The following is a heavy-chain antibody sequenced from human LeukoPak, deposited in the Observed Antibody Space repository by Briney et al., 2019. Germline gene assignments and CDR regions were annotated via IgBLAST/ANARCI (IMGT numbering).Heavy chain of an antibody. D-gene: IGHD3-16*02. Sequence: PSETLSLTCTVSGGSISSYYWSWIRQPAGKGLEWIGRIYTSGSTNYNPSLKSRVTMSVDTSKNQFSLKLSSVTAADTAVYYCAREIGSGRGYVWGSYRESSYNWFDPWGQGTLVIVSS. CDR1: GGSISSYY. CDR2: IYTSGST. J-gene: IGHJ5*02. CDR3: AREIGSGRGYVWGSYRESSYNWFDP. V-gene: IGHV4-4*07.